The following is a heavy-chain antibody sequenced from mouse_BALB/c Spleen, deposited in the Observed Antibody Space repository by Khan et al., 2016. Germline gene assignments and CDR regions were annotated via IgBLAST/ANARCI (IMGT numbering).Heavy chain of an antibody. CDR2: IWADGRT. D-gene: IGHD2-12*01. CDR1: GFSLTGYG. V-gene: IGHV2-6-7*01. CDR3: SRDYDGFAY. J-gene: IGHJ3*01. Sequence: QVQLKESGPGLVAPSQSLSITCTVSGFSLTGYGVNWVRQPPGKGLEWLGKIWADGRTDYNSALKSRVSISKDNSKSQVVLKMNRLQTDDTANYYCSRDYDGFAYWGQGTLVIVSA.